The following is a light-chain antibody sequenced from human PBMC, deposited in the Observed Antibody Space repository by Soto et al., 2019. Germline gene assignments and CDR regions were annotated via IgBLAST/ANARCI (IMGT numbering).Light chain of an antibody. CDR3: QQYNSYSEFT. Sequence: DIQMTQSPSTLSASVGDRVTITCRASQNINNWLAWYQQKPGKAPKVLIHKASTLESGVPSRFIGSGSETEFTLTISCLQPDDFATYYCQQYNSYSEFTFGTGTKVDSK. V-gene: IGKV1-5*03. J-gene: IGKJ3*01. CDR1: QNINNW. CDR2: KAS.